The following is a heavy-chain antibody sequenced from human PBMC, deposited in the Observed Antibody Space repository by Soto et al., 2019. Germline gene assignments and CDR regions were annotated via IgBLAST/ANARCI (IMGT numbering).Heavy chain of an antibody. J-gene: IGHJ4*02. CDR3: ASSLSYYDTSGP. D-gene: IGHD3-22*01. CDR2: ISYDGSNK. CDR1: GFTFSSYA. V-gene: IGHV3-30-3*01. Sequence: QVQLVESGGGVVQPGRSLRLSCAASGFTFSSYAMHWVRQAPGKGLEWVAVISYDGSNKYYADSVKGRVTISRDNSQKALYLQINSLRAEDSAVYYCASSLSYYDTSGPWVQGTLVTVSS.